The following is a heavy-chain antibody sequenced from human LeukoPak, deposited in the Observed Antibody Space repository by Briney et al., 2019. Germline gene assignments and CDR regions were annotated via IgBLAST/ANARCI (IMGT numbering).Heavy chain of an antibody. D-gene: IGHD2-2*01. V-gene: IGHV1-2*02. CDR2: INPNSGGT. CDR1: GYTFTGYY. CDR3: ARDLSSSKTCSYYYGMDV. Sequence: ASVKVSCKASGYTFTGYYMHWVRQAPGQGLEWMGWINPNSGGTNYAQQFQGRVTMTRDTSISTAYMELSRLRSDDTAVYYCARDLSSSKTCSYYYGMDVWGQGTTVTVSS. J-gene: IGHJ6*02.